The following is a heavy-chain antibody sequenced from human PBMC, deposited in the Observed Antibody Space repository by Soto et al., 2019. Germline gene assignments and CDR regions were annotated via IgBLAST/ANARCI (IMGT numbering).Heavy chain of an antibody. CDR2: IHYTGNT. CDR3: ARGSYYYDSSGYYRY. Sequence: PSETLSLTCSVSGDSISRSSHYWGWIRQPPGKGLEWIGSIHYTGNTHYNPSLKSRVTISVDTSKNQFSLKLSSVTAADTAVYYCARGSYYYDSSGYYRYWGQGTLVTVSS. V-gene: IGHV4-39*07. J-gene: IGHJ4*02. CDR1: GDSISRSSHY. D-gene: IGHD3-22*01.